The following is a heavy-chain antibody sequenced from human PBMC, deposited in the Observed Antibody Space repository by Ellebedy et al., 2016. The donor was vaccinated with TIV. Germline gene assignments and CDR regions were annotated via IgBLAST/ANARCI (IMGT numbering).Heavy chain of an antibody. CDR3: ARVACSGGSCYAWRYYYYGMDV. J-gene: IGHJ6*02. CDR1: GFTFSSYS. D-gene: IGHD2-15*01. Sequence: GESLKISXAASGFTFSSYSMNWVRQAPGKGLEWVSSISSSSSYIYYADSVKGRFTISRDNAKNSLYLQMNSLRAEDTAVYYCARVACSGGSCYAWRYYYYGMDVWGQGTTVTVSS. V-gene: IGHV3-21*04. CDR2: ISSSSSYI.